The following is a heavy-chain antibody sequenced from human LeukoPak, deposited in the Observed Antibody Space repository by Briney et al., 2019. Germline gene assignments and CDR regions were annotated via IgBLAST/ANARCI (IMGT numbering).Heavy chain of an antibody. J-gene: IGHJ4*02. D-gene: IGHD2-21*02. CDR3: TRLGCGGDCYFDY. V-gene: IGHV3-73*01. CDR1: GFTFSSYS. CDR2: IRSKANSYAT. Sequence: GGSLRLSCAASGFTFSSYSMNWVRQAPGKGLEWVGRIRSKANSYATAYAASVKGRFTISRDDSKNTAYLQMNSLKTEDTAVYYCTRLGCGGDCYFDYWGQGTLVTVSS.